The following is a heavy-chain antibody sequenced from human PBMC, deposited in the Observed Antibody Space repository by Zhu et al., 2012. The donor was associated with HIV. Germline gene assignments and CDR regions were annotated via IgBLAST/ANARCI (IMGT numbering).Heavy chain of an antibody. D-gene: IGHD6-13*01. J-gene: IGHJ5*02. CDR2: IYYSGST. CDR1: GGSISSHY. V-gene: IGHV4-59*11. Sequence: QVQLQESGPGLVKPSETLSLTCTVSGGSISSHYWSWIRQPPGKGLEWIGYIYYSGSTNYNPSLKSRVTISVDTSKNQFSLKLSSVTAADTAVYYCARALAAAGMFHWFDPWGQGTLVTVSS. CDR3: ARALAAAGMFHWFDP.